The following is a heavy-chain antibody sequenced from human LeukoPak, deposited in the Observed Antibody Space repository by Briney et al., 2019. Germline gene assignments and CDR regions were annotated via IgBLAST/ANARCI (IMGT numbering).Heavy chain of an antibody. V-gene: IGHV1-69*05. J-gene: IGHJ5*02. D-gene: IGHD3-3*01. CDR2: IIPIFGTA. CDR1: GGTFSSYA. Sequence: SVKVSCKASGGTFSSYAISWVRQAPGQGLEWMGGIIPIFGTANYAQTFQGRVTITTDESTSTAYMELSSLRSEDTAVYYCARARGGITIFGVAINWFDPWGQGTLVTVSS. CDR3: ARARGGITIFGVAINWFDP.